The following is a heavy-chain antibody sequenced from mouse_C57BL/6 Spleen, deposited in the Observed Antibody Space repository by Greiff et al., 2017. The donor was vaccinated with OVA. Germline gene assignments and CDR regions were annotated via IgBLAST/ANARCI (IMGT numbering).Heavy chain of an antibody. CDR3: ARCTTVEENYVDY. Sequence: VQLQQSGAELVRPGTSVKMSCKASGYTFTNYWIGWAKQRPGHGLEWIGDIYPGGGYTNYNEKFKGKATLTADKSSSTTYMQFSRLTSEDSDISYCARCTTVEENYVDYWGQGTTLTVS. CDR2: IYPGGGYT. J-gene: IGHJ2*01. CDR1: GYTFTNYW. V-gene: IGHV1-63*01. D-gene: IGHD1-1*01.